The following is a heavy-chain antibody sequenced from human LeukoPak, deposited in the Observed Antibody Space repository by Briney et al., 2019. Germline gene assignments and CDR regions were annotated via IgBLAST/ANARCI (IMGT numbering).Heavy chain of an antibody. Sequence: PGGSLRLSCAASGFTFSSYSMNWVRQAPGKGLEWVSSISSSSSYIYYADSVKGRFTISRDNAKNSLYLQMNSLRAEDTAIYYCAKDVVYCSSTSCPNPYYYYYGMDVWGQGTTVTVSS. J-gene: IGHJ6*02. D-gene: IGHD2-2*01. CDR2: ISSSSSYI. CDR1: GFTFSSYS. CDR3: AKDVVYCSSTSCPNPYYYYYGMDV. V-gene: IGHV3-21*04.